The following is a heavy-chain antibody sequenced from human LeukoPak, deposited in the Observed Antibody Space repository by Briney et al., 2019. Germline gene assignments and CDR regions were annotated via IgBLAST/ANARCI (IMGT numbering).Heavy chain of an antibody. CDR2: IRKDGSEK. CDR3: ARHWEGVESDAFDI. D-gene: IGHD1-26*01. Sequence: GGSLRLSCAASGFXFEIYWMSWVRQAPGKGLEWVANIRKDGSEKNYVDSVKGRFTISRDNAKNSLYLQMNSLRAVDTALYYCARHWEGVESDAFDIWGQGTMVTVSS. J-gene: IGHJ3*02. V-gene: IGHV3-7*04. CDR1: GFXFEIYW.